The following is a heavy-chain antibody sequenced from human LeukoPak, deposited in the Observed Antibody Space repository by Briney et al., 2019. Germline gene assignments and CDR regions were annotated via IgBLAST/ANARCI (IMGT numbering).Heavy chain of an antibody. CDR3: ARDLNSGWYSLYYFDF. CDR1: GFTFSSYA. CDR2: ISSTSSFI. J-gene: IGHJ4*02. V-gene: IGHV3-21*01. Sequence: GGSLRLSCAASGFTFSSYAMNWVRQAPGEGLEWVSSISSTSSFIYYADSVKGRFTISRDNANNLLYLQMNSLRVEDTAVYYCARDLNSGWYSLYYFDFWGQGTLVTISS. D-gene: IGHD6-19*01.